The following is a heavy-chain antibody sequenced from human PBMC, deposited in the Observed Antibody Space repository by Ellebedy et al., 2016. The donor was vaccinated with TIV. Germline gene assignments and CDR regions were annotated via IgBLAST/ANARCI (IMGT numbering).Heavy chain of an antibody. V-gene: IGHV3-11*06. D-gene: IGHD2-8*02. J-gene: IGHJ4*02. CDR3: VRTGRPWFDY. Sequence: PGGSLRLSCVASGFTFSDYYMSWIRQAPGKGLDWVSTISTSSSYTKCADSVKGRFTVSRDDAKNSLYLHMNSLKAEDTAVYYCVRTGRPWFDYWGQGTLVTVSS. CDR2: ISTSSSYT. CDR1: GFTFSDYY.